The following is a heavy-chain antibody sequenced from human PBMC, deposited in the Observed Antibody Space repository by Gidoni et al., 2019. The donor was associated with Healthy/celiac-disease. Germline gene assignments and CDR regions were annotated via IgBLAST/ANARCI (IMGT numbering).Heavy chain of an antibody. Sequence: QVQLVQSGAEVKKPGASVKVSCQASGYTFTSYAMHWVRQAPGQRLEWMGWINAGNGNTKYSQKFQGRVTITRDTSASTAYMELSSLRSEDTAVYYCARDGRPGEAYAFDIWGQGTMVTVSS. V-gene: IGHV1-3*01. CDR3: ARDGRPGEAYAFDI. J-gene: IGHJ3*02. D-gene: IGHD3-16*01. CDR1: GYTFTSYA. CDR2: INAGNGNT.